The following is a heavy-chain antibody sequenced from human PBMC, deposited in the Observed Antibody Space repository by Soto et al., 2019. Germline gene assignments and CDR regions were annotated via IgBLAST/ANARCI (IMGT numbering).Heavy chain of an antibody. CDR3: ARIPVDTYMIYWSDP. CDR1: GDSVSSGDYY. CDR2: VYFSGST. Sequence: PSETLSLTCSVSGDSVSSGDYYWSWIRQPPGKGLEWIGHVYFSGSTNYIPSLKRRLTMSVDTAKNQFSLKLSSVTAADTAVYYCARIPVDTYMIYWSDPWGQGTQVTVSS. J-gene: IGHJ5*02. D-gene: IGHD3-16*01. V-gene: IGHV4-61*08.